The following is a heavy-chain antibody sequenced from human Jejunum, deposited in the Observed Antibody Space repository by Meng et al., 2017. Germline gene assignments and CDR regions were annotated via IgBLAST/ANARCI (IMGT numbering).Heavy chain of an antibody. CDR3: ARDFEALNGV. Sequence: QAHLQEPGPGCVRPWAALSLAVAFLGDSFSSSYWWGWVGQSPGKGLEWIGEIYHSGTTNYNPSLNSRVTLSVDKSKNQFSLNLSSVTAADTAVYFCARDFEALNGVWGQGTLVTVSS. V-gene: IGHV4-4*02. CDR2: IYHSGTT. J-gene: IGHJ1*01. D-gene: IGHD2-8*01. CDR1: GDSFSSSYW.